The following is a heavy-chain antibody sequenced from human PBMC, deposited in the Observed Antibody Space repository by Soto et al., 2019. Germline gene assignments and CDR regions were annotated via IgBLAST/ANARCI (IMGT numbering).Heavy chain of an antibody. Sequence: SETLSLTCAVSGGSISSGGYSWSWIRQPPGKGLEWIGYIYHSGSTYYNPSLKGRFTISRDNAKNTLYLQMNSLRAEDTAVYYCGRDILTGYDQVDHGGQGTLVTVSS. CDR3: GRDILTGYDQVDH. J-gene: IGHJ5*02. CDR1: GGSISSGGYS. CDR2: IYHSGST. D-gene: IGHD3-9*01. V-gene: IGHV4-30-2*01.